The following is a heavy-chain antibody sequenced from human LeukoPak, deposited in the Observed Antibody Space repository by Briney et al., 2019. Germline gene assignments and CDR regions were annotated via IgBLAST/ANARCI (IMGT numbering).Heavy chain of an antibody. CDR1: GFIFRTYW. Sequence: PGGSLRLSCAATGFIFRTYWMSWVRQAPGKGLEWVANIKQGGSETYYLDPVKGRFTISRDNAENSLYLQMNSLRVEDTAVYYCVREGTTVALFDYWGQGSLVTVSS. CDR3: VREGTTVALFDY. CDR2: IKQGGSET. J-gene: IGHJ4*02. D-gene: IGHD6-19*01. V-gene: IGHV3-7*01.